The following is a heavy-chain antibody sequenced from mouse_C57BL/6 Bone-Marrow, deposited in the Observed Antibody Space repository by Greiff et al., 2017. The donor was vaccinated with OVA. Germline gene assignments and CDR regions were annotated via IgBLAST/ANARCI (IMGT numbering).Heavy chain of an antibody. CDR2: ISSGGDYT. J-gene: IGHJ4*01. CDR3: ISETVVATPGTRYY. V-gene: IGHV5-9-1*02. Sequence: EVKLMESGEGLVKPGGSLKLSCAASGFTFSSYAMSWVRQTPEKRLEWVAYISSGGDYTYYPDTVKGRFTISRDNARNTLYLQMSSLKSEDTAMYYGISETVVATPGTRYYWGQGTTVTVSS. CDR1: GFTFSSYA. D-gene: IGHD1-1*01.